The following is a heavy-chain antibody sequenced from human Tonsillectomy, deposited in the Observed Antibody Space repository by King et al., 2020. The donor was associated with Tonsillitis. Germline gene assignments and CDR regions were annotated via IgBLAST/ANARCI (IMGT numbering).Heavy chain of an antibody. Sequence: VQLVESGGGLVQPGGSLRLSCAASGFTFTNYWMSWVRQAPGKGLEWVANIKQDGSEKYYVDSVKGRFTISRDNAKNSLYLQMNSLRAEETAVYYCASLRFLETWGQGTLVTVSS. J-gene: IGHJ4*02. CDR1: GFTFTNYW. CDR2: IKQDGSEK. V-gene: IGHV3-7*02. D-gene: IGHD3-3*01. CDR3: ASLRFLET.